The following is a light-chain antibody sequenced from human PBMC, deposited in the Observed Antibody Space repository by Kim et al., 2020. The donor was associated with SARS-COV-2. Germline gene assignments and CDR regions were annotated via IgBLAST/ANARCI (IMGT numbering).Light chain of an antibody. CDR1: SHDVGRYNF. Sequence: QSALTQPASVSGSPGQSITISCTGTSHDVGRYNFVSWFQQHPGKAPKVMIYDATKRPSGVSSLFSGSKSGHTASLTISGLQAEDEAEYYCSSYTSSDSWVFGGGTKVTVL. J-gene: IGLJ3*02. CDR3: SSYTSSDSWV. V-gene: IGLV2-14*01. CDR2: DAT.